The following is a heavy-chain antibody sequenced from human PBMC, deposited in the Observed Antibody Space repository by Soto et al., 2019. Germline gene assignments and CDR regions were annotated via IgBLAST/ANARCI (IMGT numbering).Heavy chain of an antibody. CDR2: IYYSGST. CDR1: GGSISSGGYY. CDR3: ARWDSRGAASAFDV. Sequence: QVQLQESGPGLVKPSQTLSLTCTVSGGSISSGGYYWSWIRQHPGKGLEWIGYIYYSGSTYYNPSLKSRVTIXVXTXXNHASLTLSSGTAADTAAYYCARWDSRGAASAFDVWGQGTMVTVAS. D-gene: IGHD3-22*01. J-gene: IGHJ3*01. V-gene: IGHV4-31*03.